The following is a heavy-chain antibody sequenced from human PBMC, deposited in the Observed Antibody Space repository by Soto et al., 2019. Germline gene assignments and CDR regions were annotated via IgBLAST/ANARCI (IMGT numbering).Heavy chain of an antibody. CDR1: GTTFSNYA. V-gene: IGHV3-23*01. D-gene: IGHD3-22*01. CDR3: AKVRRITMIVDY. Sequence: RGESMSPSCVAYGTTFSNYAMSWVRQAPGKGLEWVSAISGSGGSTYYADSGKRRFTISRDNSKNTLYLQMNSLSAEDTAVYYCAKVRRITMIVDYWGQGTLVSVSS. J-gene: IGHJ4*02. CDR2: ISGSGGST.